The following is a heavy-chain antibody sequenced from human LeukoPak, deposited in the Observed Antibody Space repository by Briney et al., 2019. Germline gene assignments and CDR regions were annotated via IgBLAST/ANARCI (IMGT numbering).Heavy chain of an antibody. CDR1: GGSISSYY. D-gene: IGHD3-16*02. CDR3: ARQVITFGGVIVRENWFDP. CDR2: IYYSGST. Sequence: SETLSLTCTVSGGSISSYYWSWIRQPPGKGLEWIGYIYYSGSTNYNPSLKSRVTISVDTSKNQFSLKLSSVTAADTAVYYCARQVITFGGVIVRENWFDPWGQGTLVTVSS. J-gene: IGHJ5*02. V-gene: IGHV4-59*08.